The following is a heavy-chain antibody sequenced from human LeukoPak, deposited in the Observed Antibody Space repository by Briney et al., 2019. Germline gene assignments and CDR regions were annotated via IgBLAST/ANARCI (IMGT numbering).Heavy chain of an antibody. CDR3: ARHLNNCGDDFYIFDY. CDR1: GGSIFSYY. J-gene: IGHJ4*02. D-gene: IGHD2-21*01. CDR2: IYYSGST. V-gene: IGHV4-59*08. Sequence: KPSETLSLTCTVSGGSIFSYYWSWIRQPPGKGLEWMGYIYYSGSTNYNPSLKSRVTISVDTSKNQFSLRVSSVTAADTAVYYCARHLNNCGDDFYIFDYWGQGTLVTVSS.